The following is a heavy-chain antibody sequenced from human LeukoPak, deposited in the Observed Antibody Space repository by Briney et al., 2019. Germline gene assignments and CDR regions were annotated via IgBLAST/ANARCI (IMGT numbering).Heavy chain of an antibody. Sequence: ASVKVSCKASGYTFTSYYMHWVRQAPGQGLEWMGLINPSGTNTNYAQKFRGRATMTRDTSTSTVYMDLSSLRSEDTAMYFCAREESGGYFDYWGQGTLVTVSS. J-gene: IGHJ4*02. V-gene: IGHV1-46*01. CDR2: INPSGTNT. CDR1: GYTFTSYY. CDR3: AREESGGYFDY. D-gene: IGHD2-8*02.